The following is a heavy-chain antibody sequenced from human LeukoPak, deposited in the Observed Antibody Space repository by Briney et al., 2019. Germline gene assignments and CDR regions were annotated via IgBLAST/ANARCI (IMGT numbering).Heavy chain of an antibody. CDR2: INPNSGDT. Sequence: GASVKVSCKASGYTFTGYYLHWGRQAPGQGLEWMGCINPNSGDTNYALKFQGRVTMTRDTSLSTAYMELSSLRSDDTAVYYCARDKNPTVFDYWGQGSLVTVSS. CDR1: GYTFTGYY. CDR3: ARDKNPTVFDY. J-gene: IGHJ4*02. V-gene: IGHV1-2*02.